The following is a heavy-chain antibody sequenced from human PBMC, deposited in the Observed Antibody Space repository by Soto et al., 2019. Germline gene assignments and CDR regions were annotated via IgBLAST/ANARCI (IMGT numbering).Heavy chain of an antibody. Sequence: QVQLQESGPGLWRPRGPCSSTAAFPVGPSSIVNGGGGFGRPPGRGWGGMGEIYHSGSTNYNPSLKSRVTISVDKSKNQFSLKLSSVTAADTAVYYCARDRRDYDILTYYYYYYGMDVWGQGTTVTVSS. V-gene: IGHV4-4*02. CDR3: ARDRRDYDILTYYYYYYGMDV. CDR2: IYHSGST. D-gene: IGHD3-9*01. J-gene: IGHJ6*02. CDR1: VGPSSIVNG.